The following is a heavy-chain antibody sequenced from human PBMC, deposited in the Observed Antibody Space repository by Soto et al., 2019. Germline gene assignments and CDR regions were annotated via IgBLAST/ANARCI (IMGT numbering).Heavy chain of an antibody. CDR2: ISHGGTT. J-gene: IGHJ3*02. D-gene: IGHD3-3*01. CDR3: ARDGGFRNGYALEI. CDR1: GASISSGGYY. Sequence: QVQLQESGPGLVKPSQTLSLSCTVSGASISSGGYYWIWIRQHPGKGLEFIGYISHGGTTYYNPSLGSRLVITADTSDKQFSLKLTSVTAADTAVYYCARDGGFRNGYALEIWGQGTTVSVSS. V-gene: IGHV4-31*03.